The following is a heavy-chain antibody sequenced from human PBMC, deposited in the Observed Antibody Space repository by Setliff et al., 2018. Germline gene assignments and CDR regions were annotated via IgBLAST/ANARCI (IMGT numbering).Heavy chain of an antibody. CDR3: AREGVDTRSSTDYRYYMDV. D-gene: IGHD5-18*01. V-gene: IGHV1-69*05. CDR2: TIPNFGTT. CDR1: GGTLSSYG. Sequence: ASVKVSCKASGGTLSSYGISWVRQAPGQGLEWLGGTIPNFGTTNYAQEFQGRVTIITDESTSTAYMELSSLRFEDTAVYYCAREGVDTRSSTDYRYYMDVWGKGTTVTVSS. J-gene: IGHJ6*03.